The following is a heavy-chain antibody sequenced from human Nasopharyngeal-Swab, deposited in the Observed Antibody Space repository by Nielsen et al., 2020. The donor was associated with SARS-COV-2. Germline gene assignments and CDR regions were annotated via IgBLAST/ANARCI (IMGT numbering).Heavy chain of an antibody. CDR1: GFTFDDYA. CDR3: ARDQILQEYYYDSSGYWGIDY. CDR2: ISSSSSYI. J-gene: IGHJ4*02. Sequence: GGSLRLSCAASGFTFDDYAMNWVRQAPGKGLEWVSSISSSSSYIYYADSVKGRFTISRDNAKNSLYLQMNSLRAEDTAVYYCARDQILQEYYYDSSGYWGIDYWGQGTLVTVSS. D-gene: IGHD3-22*01. V-gene: IGHV3-21*01.